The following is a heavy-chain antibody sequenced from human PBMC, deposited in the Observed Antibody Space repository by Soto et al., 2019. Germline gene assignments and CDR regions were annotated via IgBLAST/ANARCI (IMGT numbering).Heavy chain of an antibody. CDR1: GFTFSSYS. J-gene: IGHJ4*02. CDR3: ARCPRSSSWGLGVDY. CDR2: ISSSSCTI. Sequence: GGSLRLSCAASGFTFSSYSMNWVRQAPGKGLEWVSYISSSSCTIYYADSVKGRFTISRDNAKNSLYLQMNSLRDEDTAVYYCARCPRSSSWGLGVDYWGQGTLVTVSS. V-gene: IGHV3-48*02. D-gene: IGHD6-13*01.